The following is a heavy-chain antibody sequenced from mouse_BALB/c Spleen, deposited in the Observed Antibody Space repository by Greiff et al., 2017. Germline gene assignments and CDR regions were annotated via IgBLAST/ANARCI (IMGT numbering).Heavy chain of an antibody. J-gene: IGHJ4*01. CDR1: GDSITSGY. CDR2: ISYSGST. Sequence: EVQLQESGPSLVKPSQTLSLTCSVTGDSITSGYWNWIRKFPGNKLEYMGYISYSGSTYYNPSLKSRISITRDTSKNQYYLQLNSVTTEDTATYYCARYMNGSSYAMDYWGQGTSVTVSS. V-gene: IGHV3-8*02. D-gene: IGHD1-1*01. CDR3: ARYMNGSSYAMDY.